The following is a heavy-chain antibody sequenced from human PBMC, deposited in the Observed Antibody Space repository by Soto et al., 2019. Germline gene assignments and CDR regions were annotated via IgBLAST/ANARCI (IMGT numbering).Heavy chain of an antibody. D-gene: IGHD3-3*01. Sequence: QVQLQESGPGLVKPSQTLSLTCTVSGGSISSGGYYWSWIRQHPGKGLEWIGYIYYSGSTYYNPSLKSRVTISVDTSKNQFSLKLSSVTAADTAVYYCARSPGGYGFLEWFAPCGQGTLVPVSS. J-gene: IGHJ5*02. CDR2: IYYSGST. CDR1: GGSISSGGYY. CDR3: ARSPGGYGFLEWFAP. V-gene: IGHV4-31*03.